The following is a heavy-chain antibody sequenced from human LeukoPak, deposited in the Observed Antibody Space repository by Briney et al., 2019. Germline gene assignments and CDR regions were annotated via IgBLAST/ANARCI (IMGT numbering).Heavy chain of an antibody. Sequence: GGSLRLSCAASGFTFDDYAMHWVRQAPGKGLEWVSAISGSGGSTYYADSVKGRFTISRDNSKNTLYLQMNSLRAEDTAVYYCAKVVDYYDSSGYYYVPYEDYYFDYWGQGTLVTVSS. CDR3: AKVVDYYDSSGYYYVPYEDYYFDY. V-gene: IGHV3-23*01. CDR1: GFTFDDYA. J-gene: IGHJ4*02. D-gene: IGHD3-22*01. CDR2: ISGSGGST.